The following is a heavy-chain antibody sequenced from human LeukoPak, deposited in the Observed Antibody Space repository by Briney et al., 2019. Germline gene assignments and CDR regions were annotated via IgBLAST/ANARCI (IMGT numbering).Heavy chain of an antibody. CDR1: GFTFSSYA. Sequence: GGSLRLSCAASGFTFSSYAMSWVRQAPGKGLEWVSAISNNGGYTYYADSVQGRFTISRDNSKSTLCLQMNSLRAEDTAVYYCAKQLGYCSDGSCYFPYWGQGTLVTVPS. J-gene: IGHJ4*02. CDR3: AKQLGYCSDGSCYFPY. V-gene: IGHV3-23*01. CDR2: ISNNGGYT. D-gene: IGHD2-15*01.